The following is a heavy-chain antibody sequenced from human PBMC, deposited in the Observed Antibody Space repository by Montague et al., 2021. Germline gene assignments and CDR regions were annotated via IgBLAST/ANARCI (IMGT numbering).Heavy chain of an antibody. J-gene: IGHJ2*01. Sequence: SETLSLTCTVSGGSISSSSYYWGWIRQPPGKGLEWIGSIYYSGNTYYNPSLESRVTISVDPSKNQFSLRLSSVTAADTAVYYCAGPNIVTIHLYFDLWGRGTLVLVSS. CDR2: IYYSGNT. D-gene: IGHD5-12*01. CDR1: GGSISSSSYY. V-gene: IGHV4-39*01. CDR3: AGPNIVTIHLYFDL.